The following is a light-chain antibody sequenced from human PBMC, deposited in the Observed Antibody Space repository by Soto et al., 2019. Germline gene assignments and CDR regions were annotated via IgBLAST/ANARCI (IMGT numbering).Light chain of an antibody. J-gene: IGKJ2*01. CDR3: QQYASSPYT. CDR2: DAS. CDR1: QSVRRY. Sequence: EIVLAQSPATLSLSPGERATLSCRASQSVRRYLAWYQQKPGQAPRLLIYDASTRATGIPARFSGGGSGTDFTLTITTLEPEDSAVYFCQQYASSPYTFGQGTKVDIK. V-gene: IGKV3-20*01.